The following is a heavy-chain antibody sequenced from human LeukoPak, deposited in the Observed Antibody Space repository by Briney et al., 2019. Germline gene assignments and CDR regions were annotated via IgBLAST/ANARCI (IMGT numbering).Heavy chain of an antibody. CDR2: IYYSGST. CDR1: GGSISSSSYY. V-gene: IGHV4-39*01. D-gene: IGHD6-19*01. CDR3: ATVSHAYSSGWYVPFDY. Sequence: SETLSLTCTVSGGSISSSSYYWGWIRQPPGKGLEWIGSIYYSGSTYYNPSLKSRVTISVDTSKNQFSLKLSSVTAAGTAVYYCATVSHAYSSGWYVPFDYWGQGTLVTVSS. J-gene: IGHJ4*02.